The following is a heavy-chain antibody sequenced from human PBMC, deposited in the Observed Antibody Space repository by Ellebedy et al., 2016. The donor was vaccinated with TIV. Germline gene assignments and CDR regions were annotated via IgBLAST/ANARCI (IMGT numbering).Heavy chain of an antibody. V-gene: IGHV3-23*01. J-gene: IGHJ3*02. Sequence: GESLKISXAASGFTFSSYAMSWVRQAPGKGLEWVSAISGSGGSTYYADSVKGRFTISRDNSKNTLYLQMNSLRAEDTAVYYCAKTVKGYLRDAFDIWGQGTMVTVSS. CDR2: ISGSGGST. CDR3: AKTVKGYLRDAFDI. CDR1: GFTFSSYA. D-gene: IGHD5-12*01.